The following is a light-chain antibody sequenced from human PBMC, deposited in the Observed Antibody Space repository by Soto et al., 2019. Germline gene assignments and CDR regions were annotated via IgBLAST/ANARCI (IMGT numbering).Light chain of an antibody. CDR3: QQSYSTPRT. CDR1: ESISNY. J-gene: IGKJ2*02. CDR2: AAS. V-gene: IGKV1-39*01. Sequence: DIQMTQSLACLSASVGDRVSITCRAIESISNYLNWYQQTPGKAPKLLISAASSLQSGVPSRFSGSGTGTDLTLTISNLQPEDFATYYCQQSYSTPRTFGQGTKLEI.